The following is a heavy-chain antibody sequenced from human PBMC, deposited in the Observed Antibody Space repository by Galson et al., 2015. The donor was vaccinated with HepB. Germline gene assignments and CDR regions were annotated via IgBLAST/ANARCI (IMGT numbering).Heavy chain of an antibody. Sequence: SVKVSCKASGYTFTSYDINWVRQATGQGLEWMGWMNPNSGNTGYAQKFQGRVTMTEDTSTDTAYMELSSLRSEDTAVYYCAIVGGVVPAAKLYYYYYYGMDVWGQGTTVTVSS. J-gene: IGHJ6*02. D-gene: IGHD2-2*01. CDR1: GYTFTSYD. CDR3: AIVGGVVPAAKLYYYYYYGMDV. V-gene: IGHV1-8*01. CDR2: MNPNSGNT.